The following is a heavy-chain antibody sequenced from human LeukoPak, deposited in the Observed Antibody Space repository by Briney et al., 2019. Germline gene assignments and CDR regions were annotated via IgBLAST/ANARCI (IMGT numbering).Heavy chain of an antibody. J-gene: IGHJ6*03. V-gene: IGHV4-34*01. CDR3: AGGRIFVSDFYFEV. D-gene: IGHD2-15*01. Sequence: SQTLPLTCAVYGVSLSGYYWSWIRQSPEKGLEWIGEISHEGNSIYNPSLKSRLTLSVAMSKNQFSLNLRAVTAADTAVNYCAGGRIFVSDFYFEVWGKGTTVIVSS. CDR1: GVSLSGYY. CDR2: ISHEGNS.